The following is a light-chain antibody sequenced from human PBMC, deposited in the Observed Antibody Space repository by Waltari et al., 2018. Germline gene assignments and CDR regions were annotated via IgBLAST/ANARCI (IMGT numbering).Light chain of an antibody. CDR1: SSDVGGYDY. J-gene: IGLJ2*01. CDR2: DFS. V-gene: IGLV2-14*03. CDR3: SSYTTSSTLV. Sequence: QSALTQPASVSGSPGQSITIPCTGTSSDVGGYDYSAWYQQHPGKAPKLLVYDFSYRPSGVSNRFSGSKSGNTASLTISGLQAEDESDYYCSSYTTSSTLVFGGGTKLTVL.